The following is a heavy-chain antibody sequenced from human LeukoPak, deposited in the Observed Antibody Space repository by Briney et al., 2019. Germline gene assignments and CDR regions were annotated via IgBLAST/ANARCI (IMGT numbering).Heavy chain of an antibody. CDR1: GDTFSSYA. CDR2: IIPIFGPA. V-gene: IGHV1-69*06. CDR3: LATYYGLGSGPENHEDV. Sequence: GASVKVSCKASGDTFSSYAISWVRQAPGQGLERMGGIIPIFGPADYAQKFQGRVTITADKPTSTVYMELSSLKTEDTAAYYCLATYYGLGSGPENHEDVWGKGTTVTVSS. D-gene: IGHD3-10*01. J-gene: IGHJ6*03.